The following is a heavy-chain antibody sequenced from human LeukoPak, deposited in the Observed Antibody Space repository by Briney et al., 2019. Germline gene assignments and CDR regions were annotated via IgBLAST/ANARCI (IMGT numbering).Heavy chain of an antibody. J-gene: IGHJ5*02. Sequence: ASVKVSCRASGYTFTGYYMHWVRQAPGQGLEWMGWINPNSGGTNYAQKFQGRVTMTRDTSISTAYMELSGLRSDDTAVYYCARDPFWSGYYKGVGFDPWGQGTLVTVSS. CDR3: ARDPFWSGYYKGVGFDP. CDR2: INPNSGGT. CDR1: GYTFTGYY. V-gene: IGHV1-2*02. D-gene: IGHD3-3*01.